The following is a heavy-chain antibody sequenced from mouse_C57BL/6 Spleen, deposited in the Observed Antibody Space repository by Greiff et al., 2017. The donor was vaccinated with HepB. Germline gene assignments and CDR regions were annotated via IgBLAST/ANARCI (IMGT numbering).Heavy chain of an antibody. CDR1: GFTFSSYA. J-gene: IGHJ1*03. CDR2: ISDGGSYT. D-gene: IGHD1-1*02. CDR3: ARDGSYGWYFDV. V-gene: IGHV5-4*01. Sequence: EVKLMESGGGLVKPGGSLKLSCAASGFTFSSYAMSWVRQTPEKRLEWVATISDGGSYTYYPDNVKGRFTISRDNAKNNLYLQMSHLKSEDTAMYYCARDGSYGWYFDVWGTGTTVTVSS.